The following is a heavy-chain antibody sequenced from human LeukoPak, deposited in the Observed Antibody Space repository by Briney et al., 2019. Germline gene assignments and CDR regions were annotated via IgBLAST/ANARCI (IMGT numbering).Heavy chain of an antibody. CDR3: ARGVVTATYYYYGMDV. J-gene: IGHJ6*02. Sequence: GGSLRLSCAASGFTFSSYWMNWVRQAPGKGLVWVSRIASDGSSTTYADSVKGRFSISRDNAKNTLYLQMNSLRAEDTAVYYCARGVVTATYYYYGMDVWGQGTTVTVSS. CDR1: GFTFSSYW. D-gene: IGHD2-21*02. CDR2: IASDGSST. V-gene: IGHV3-74*01.